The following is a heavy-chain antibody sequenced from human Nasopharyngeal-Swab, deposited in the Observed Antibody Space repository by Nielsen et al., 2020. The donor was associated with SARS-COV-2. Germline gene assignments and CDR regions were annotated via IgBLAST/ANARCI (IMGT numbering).Heavy chain of an antibody. CDR3: ARESCSSSSVSHYVLDV. V-gene: IGHV4-59*13. J-gene: IGHJ6*02. Sequence: SETLSLTCTVSGASISSYYWSWIRQPPGKGLEWIGYIYYSGSTTYNPSLKSRVAISVDTSRSHFSLRLSSVTAADPAVYYCARESCSSSSVSHYVLDVWGQGTTVTVSS. CDR2: IYYSGST. CDR1: GASISSYY. D-gene: IGHD6-6*01.